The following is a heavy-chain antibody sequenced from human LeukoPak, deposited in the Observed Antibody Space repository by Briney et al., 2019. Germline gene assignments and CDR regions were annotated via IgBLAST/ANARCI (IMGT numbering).Heavy chain of an antibody. J-gene: IGHJ4*02. CDR2: ISGSGGNT. Sequence: GGSLRLSCAASGFTFSSYGMSWVRQAAGKGLGWVSGISGSGGNTYYADSVKGRFTISRDNSKNTLYLQMNSLRAEDTAIYYCAKYAYYYDSNGYPYFDYWGQGTLVTVSS. CDR1: GFTFSSYG. V-gene: IGHV3-23*01. CDR3: AKYAYYYDSNGYPYFDY. D-gene: IGHD3-22*01.